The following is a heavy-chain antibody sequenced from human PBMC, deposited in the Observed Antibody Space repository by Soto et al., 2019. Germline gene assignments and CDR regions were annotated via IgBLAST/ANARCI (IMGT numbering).Heavy chain of an antibody. CDR3: AKEALVDTAMDTTGVDAFDI. D-gene: IGHD5-18*01. J-gene: IGHJ3*02. CDR2: IWYDGSNK. CDR1: GFTFSTYG. V-gene: IGHV3-33*06. Sequence: QVQLVESGGGVVQPGRSLRLSCPASGFTFSTYGMHWVRQAPGKGLEWVAVIWYDGSNKDYADSVKGRFTISRDNSKNTLYLQMNSLRAEDTAVYYCAKEALVDTAMDTTGVDAFDIWGQGTMVTVSS.